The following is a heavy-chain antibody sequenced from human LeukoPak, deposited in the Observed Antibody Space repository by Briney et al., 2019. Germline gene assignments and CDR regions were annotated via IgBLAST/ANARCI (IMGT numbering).Heavy chain of an antibody. V-gene: IGHV3-7*01. CDR2: IKQDGSEK. D-gene: IGHD6-6*01. Sequence: PGGSLGLSCAASGFTFSSYWMSWVRQAPGKGLEWVANIKQDGSEKYYVDSVKGRFTISRDNAKNSLYLQMNSLRAEDTAVYYCARDLRVVAVGIAAPKGYWGQGTLVTVSS. J-gene: IGHJ4*02. CDR1: GFTFSSYW. CDR3: ARDLRVVAVGIAAPKGY.